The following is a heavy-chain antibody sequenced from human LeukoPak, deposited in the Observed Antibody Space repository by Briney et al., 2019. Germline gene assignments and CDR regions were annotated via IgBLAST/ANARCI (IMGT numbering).Heavy chain of an antibody. CDR1: GFTFSTYW. CDR2: INSDETST. D-gene: IGHD3-10*01. CDR3: ASWYGSGSYYKGPFYYYYGMDV. Sequence: GGSLRLSCAASGFTFSTYWMHWVRQAPGMGRVWFSRINSDETSTSYADSVKGRFTISRDNTKNTLYLQRNSLRAKDTAVYYCASWYGSGSYYKGPFYYYYGMDVWGQGTTVTVSS. J-gene: IGHJ6*02. V-gene: IGHV3-74*01.